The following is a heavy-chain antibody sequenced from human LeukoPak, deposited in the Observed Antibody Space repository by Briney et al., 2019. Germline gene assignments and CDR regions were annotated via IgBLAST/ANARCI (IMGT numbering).Heavy chain of an antibody. Sequence: SETLSLTCAVYGGSFSGYYWSWIRQPPGKGLEWIGEINHSGSTNYNPSLKSRVTISVDTSKNQFSLKLSSVTAADTAVYYCARHGERRIVYWFDPWGQGTLVTVSS. D-gene: IGHD3-22*01. CDR3: ARHGERRIVYWFDP. CDR1: GGSFSGYY. CDR2: INHSGST. J-gene: IGHJ5*02. V-gene: IGHV4-34*01.